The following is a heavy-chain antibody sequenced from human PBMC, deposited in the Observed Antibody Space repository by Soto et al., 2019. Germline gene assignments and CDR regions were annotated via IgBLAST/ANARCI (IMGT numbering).Heavy chain of an antibody. CDR1: GDSVSSNSAA. D-gene: IGHD3-10*01. CDR2: TYYRSKWYN. Sequence: PSQSLSLTCVISGDSVSSNSAAWNWSRQSPSRGLEWLGRTYYRSKWYNDYAVSVKSRITINPDTSNNQFSLQLNSVTPEDTAVYYCARDYYGSGSYVNWFDPWGQGTLVTVSS. J-gene: IGHJ5*02. V-gene: IGHV6-1*01. CDR3: ARDYYGSGSYVNWFDP.